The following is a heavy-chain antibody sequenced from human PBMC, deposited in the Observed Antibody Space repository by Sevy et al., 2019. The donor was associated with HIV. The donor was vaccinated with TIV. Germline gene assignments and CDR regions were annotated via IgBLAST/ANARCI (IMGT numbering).Heavy chain of an antibody. CDR2: ISNSGSAL. CDR3: ARDLPPSATTVTHFDN. J-gene: IGHJ4*02. V-gene: IGHV3-48*03. CDR1: GFIFSSYE. D-gene: IGHD4-17*01. Sequence: GGSLRLSCAASGFIFSSYEMNWVRQAPGKGLEWISYISNSGSALYYSDSVKDRFTISRDNAKNSLYLQMNSLRAEDTAVYYCARDLPPSATTVTHFDNWGQGTLVTVSS.